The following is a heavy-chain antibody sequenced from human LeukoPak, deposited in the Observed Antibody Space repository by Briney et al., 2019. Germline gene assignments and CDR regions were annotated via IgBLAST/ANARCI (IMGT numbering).Heavy chain of an antibody. D-gene: IGHD2-15*01. J-gene: IGHJ5*02. CDR1: GFIFSSYS. CDR3: AKDPYRVVVATGNYLDP. Sequence: PGGSLRLSCAASGFIFSSYSMSWVRQAPGKGLEWVSVITGSGGNTYYADSVKGRFTISRDNSKNTVYLQMNSLRAEDTAIYYCAKDPYRVVVATGNYLDPWGQGTLVTVSS. CDR2: ITGSGGNT. V-gene: IGHV3-23*01.